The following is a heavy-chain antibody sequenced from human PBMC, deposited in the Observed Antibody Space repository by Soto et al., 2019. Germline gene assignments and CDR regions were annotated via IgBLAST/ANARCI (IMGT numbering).Heavy chain of an antibody. CDR2: ISGSGNTT. CDR3: AKDLSSSWYPQY. Sequence: EVQLLESGGGLVQPGGSLRLSCAASGFTFSSYAMTWVRRAPGKGLECVSAISGSGNTTYYADSVKGRFTISRDSSKNTLYLQMNSLRAVDTAVYFCAKDLSSSWYPQYWGQGTLVTVSS. D-gene: IGHD6-13*01. CDR1: GFTFSSYA. V-gene: IGHV3-23*01. J-gene: IGHJ4*02.